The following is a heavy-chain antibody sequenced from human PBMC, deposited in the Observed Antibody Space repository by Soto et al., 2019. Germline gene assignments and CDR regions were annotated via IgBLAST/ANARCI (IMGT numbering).Heavy chain of an antibody. CDR2: MSTSSGTT. CDR3: ARTIFGVATYYFDY. J-gene: IGHJ4*02. CDR1: GYTFTSYD. Sequence: QVQLVQSGAEVKKPGASVKVSCKASGYTFTSYDISWVRQATGQGLEWMGWMSTSSGTTGFVQKFQARVTVTRDTSISTAYMEVNSLTSEDTAVYYCARTIFGVATYYFDYWGQGTLVTVSS. V-gene: IGHV1-8*01. D-gene: IGHD3-3*01.